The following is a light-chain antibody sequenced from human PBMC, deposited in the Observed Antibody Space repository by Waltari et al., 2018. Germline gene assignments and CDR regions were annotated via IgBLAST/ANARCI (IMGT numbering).Light chain of an antibody. CDR2: EAS. V-gene: IGKV1-5*03. CDR3: QQSSSTPPFT. CDR1: QSISSW. Sequence: DIQMTQSPSTLSASVGDRVTITCRASQSISSWLAWYQQKPGKAPKLLIYEASSLESWVPSRFSGSGSGTEFTLTISSLQPDDFATYYCQQSSSTPPFTFGPGTKVDIK. J-gene: IGKJ3*01.